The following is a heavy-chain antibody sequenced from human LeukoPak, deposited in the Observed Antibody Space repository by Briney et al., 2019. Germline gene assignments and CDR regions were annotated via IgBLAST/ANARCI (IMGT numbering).Heavy chain of an antibody. CDR1: GFTFSSYW. D-gene: IGHD2-21*01. CDR2: INRDGSNT. J-gene: IGHJ4*02. CDR3: ARVPVFQPYYYFDY. Sequence: GGSLRLPCGASGFTFSSYWMHWVRQAPGKGLVWVSRINRDGSNTNYADSVKGRFTISRDNAKNTLYLQMSSLRAEDTAVYYCARVPVFQPYYYFDYWGQGTLVTVSS. V-gene: IGHV3-74*01.